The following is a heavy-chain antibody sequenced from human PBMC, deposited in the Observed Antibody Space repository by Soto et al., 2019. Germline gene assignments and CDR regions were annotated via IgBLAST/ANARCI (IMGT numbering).Heavy chain of an antibody. V-gene: IGHV4-30-2*01. CDR2: IYHSGST. D-gene: IGHD3-22*01. CDR3: ARGGVDYYDSSGYYFSPYYFDY. J-gene: IGHJ4*02. CDR1: GGSISSGGYC. Sequence: SETLSLTCADSGGSISSGGYCWSWIRQPPGKGLEWIGYIYHSGSTYYNPSLKSRVTISVDRSKNQFSLKLSSVTAADTAVYYCARGGVDYYDSSGYYFSPYYFDYWGQGTLVTVSS.